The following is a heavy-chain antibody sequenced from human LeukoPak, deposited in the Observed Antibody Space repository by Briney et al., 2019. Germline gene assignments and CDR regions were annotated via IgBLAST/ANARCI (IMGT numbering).Heavy chain of an antibody. V-gene: IGHV4-59*01. Sequence: SETLSLTCTVSGXSXSSYYWSWIRQPXXXXXEWIGYIYYSGSTNYNPSLKSRVTISVDTSKNQFSLKLSSVTAADTAVYYCARSSGYYLIHDYWGQGTLVTVSS. CDR1: GXSXSSYY. CDR3: ARSSGYYLIHDY. D-gene: IGHD3-22*01. CDR2: IYYSGST. J-gene: IGHJ4*02.